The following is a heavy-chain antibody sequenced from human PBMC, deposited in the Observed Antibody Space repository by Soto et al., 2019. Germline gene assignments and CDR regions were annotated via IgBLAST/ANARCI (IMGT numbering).Heavy chain of an antibody. D-gene: IGHD2-15*01. CDR3: ARAPSVVADAFDI. CDR1: GFTFSSYS. Sequence: GGSLRLSCAASGFTFSSYSMNWVRQAPGKGLEWVSYISSSSSTIYYADSVKGRFTISRDNAKNSLYLHMNSLRDEDTAVYYCARAPSVVADAFDIWGQGTMVTVSS. V-gene: IGHV3-48*02. CDR2: ISSSSSTI. J-gene: IGHJ3*02.